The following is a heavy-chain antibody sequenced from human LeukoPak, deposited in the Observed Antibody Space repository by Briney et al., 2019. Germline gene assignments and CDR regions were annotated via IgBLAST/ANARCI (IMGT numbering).Heavy chain of an antibody. Sequence: SETLSLTCTVSGGSISSYYWSWIRQPPGKGLEWIGYIYYSGSTNYNPSLKSRVTISVDTSKNQFSLKLSSVTAADTAVYYCAREMYSSSWAHNMEPYWFDPWGQGTLVTVSS. V-gene: IGHV4-59*01. CDR1: GGSISSYY. D-gene: IGHD6-13*01. CDR3: AREMYSSSWAHNMEPYWFDP. CDR2: IYYSGST. J-gene: IGHJ5*02.